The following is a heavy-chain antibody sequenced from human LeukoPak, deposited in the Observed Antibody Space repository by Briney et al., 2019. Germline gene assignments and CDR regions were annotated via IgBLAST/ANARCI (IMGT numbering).Heavy chain of an antibody. V-gene: IGHV3-7*01. CDR2: IKQDGSEK. Sequence: GGSLRLSCAASGFTFSSYWMSWVRQAPGKGLEWVANIKQDGSEKYYVDSVKGRFTMSRDNAKNSLYLQMNSLRAEDTAMYYCARHGSYADFDYWGQGTLVTVSS. D-gene: IGHD3-10*01. CDR3: ARHGSYADFDY. J-gene: IGHJ4*02. CDR1: GFTFSSYW.